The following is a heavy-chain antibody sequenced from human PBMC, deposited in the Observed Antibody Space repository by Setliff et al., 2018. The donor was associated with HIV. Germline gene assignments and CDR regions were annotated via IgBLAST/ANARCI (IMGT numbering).Heavy chain of an antibody. D-gene: IGHD3-3*01. CDR3: ARQPTDTSGYNNWFDS. CDR1: GYTFTNYW. Sequence: GESLKISCRGSGYTFTNYWIGWVRQMPGRGLEWMGIIYPGDSDTRSSPSFEGQVTMSADKSINTAYLQWNSLKASDTAMYYCARQPTDTSGYNNWFDSWGQGTLVTVSS. CDR2: IYPGDSDT. J-gene: IGHJ5*01. V-gene: IGHV5-51*01.